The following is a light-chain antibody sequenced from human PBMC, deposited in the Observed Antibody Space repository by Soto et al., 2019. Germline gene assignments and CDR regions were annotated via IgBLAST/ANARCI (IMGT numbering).Light chain of an antibody. J-gene: IGLJ3*02. CDR1: SSNIGSNT. Sequence: QYVLTQPPSASGTPGQRVTISCSGSSSNIGSNTVHWYQQLPGTAPKLLIYSNNQRPSGFPDRFSGSKSGTSASLAISGLQAGDEADYYCAAWDDSLNGWVFGGGTKLTVL. V-gene: IGLV1-44*01. CDR3: AAWDDSLNGWV. CDR2: SNN.